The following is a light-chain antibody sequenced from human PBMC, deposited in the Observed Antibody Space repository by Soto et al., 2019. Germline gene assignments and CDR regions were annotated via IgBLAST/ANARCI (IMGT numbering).Light chain of an antibody. CDR3: EQYGSSPLT. CDR2: GAS. Sequence: EIVLTQSPGTLSLSPGERATLSCRASQSVSSSFLTWYQQTPGQAPRLLIYGASRRATGIPDRFSGRGSGTDLTLTISRLEPEDFAVYYCEQYGSSPLTFGGGTKVDI. V-gene: IGKV3-20*01. CDR1: QSVSSSF. J-gene: IGKJ4*01.